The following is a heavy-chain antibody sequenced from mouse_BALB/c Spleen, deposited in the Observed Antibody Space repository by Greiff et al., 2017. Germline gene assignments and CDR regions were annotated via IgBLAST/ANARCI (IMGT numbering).Heavy chain of an antibody. D-gene: IGHD6-1*01. CDR1: GFTFSSFG. CDR2: ISSGSSTI. CDR3: ARNRQPFDSGYFDY. J-gene: IGHJ2*01. V-gene: IGHV5-17*02. Sequence: EVKLVESGGGLVQPGGSRKLSCAASGFTFSSFGMHWVRQAPEKGLEWVAYISSGSSTIYYADTVKGRFTISGDKPTNTLFLQMTRLRSEDTAMYYGARNRQPFDSGYFDYWGQGTTLTVSS.